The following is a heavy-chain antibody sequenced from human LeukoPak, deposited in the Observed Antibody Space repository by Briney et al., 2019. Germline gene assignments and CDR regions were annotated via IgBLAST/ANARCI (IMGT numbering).Heavy chain of an antibody. CDR3: ARDSGWGLLAAFDI. CDR1: GGSISSGGYY. Sequence: SETLSLTCTVSGGSISSGGYYWSWIRQPAGKGLEWIGRIYTSGSTNYNPSLKSRVTISVDTSKNQFSLKLSSVTAADTAVYYCARDSGWGLLAAFDIWGQGTMVTVSS. V-gene: IGHV4-61*02. D-gene: IGHD6-19*01. J-gene: IGHJ3*02. CDR2: IYTSGST.